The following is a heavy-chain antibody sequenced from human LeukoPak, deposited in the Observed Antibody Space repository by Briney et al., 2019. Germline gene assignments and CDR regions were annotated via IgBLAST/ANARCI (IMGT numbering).Heavy chain of an antibody. Sequence: SQTLSLTCTVSGGSISSGGYYWSWIRQPPGKGLEWIGYIYHSGSTYYNPSLKSRVTISVDTSKNQFSLKLSSVTAADTAVYYCARLSVVSPNWFDPWGQGTLVTVSS. J-gene: IGHJ5*02. V-gene: IGHV4-30-2*05. CDR1: GGSISSGGYY. CDR2: IYHSGST. D-gene: IGHD2-8*02. CDR3: ARLSVVSPNWFDP.